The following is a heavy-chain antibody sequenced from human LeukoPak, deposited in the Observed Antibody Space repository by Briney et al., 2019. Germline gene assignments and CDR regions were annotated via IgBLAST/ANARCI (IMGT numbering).Heavy chain of an antibody. CDR1: GGTFISYA. J-gene: IGHJ6*03. Sequence: GSSVKVSCKASGGTFISYAISWVRQAPGQGLEWMGRIIPIFGTANYAQKFQGRVTITTDESTSTAYMELSSLRSEDTAVYYCATYWPGPYGDYEGYYYMDVWGKGTTVTVSS. D-gene: IGHD4-17*01. CDR2: IIPIFGTA. V-gene: IGHV1-69*05. CDR3: ATYWPGPYGDYEGYYYMDV.